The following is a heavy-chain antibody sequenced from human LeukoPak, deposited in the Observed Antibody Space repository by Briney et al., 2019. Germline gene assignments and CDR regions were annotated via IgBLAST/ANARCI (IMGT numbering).Heavy chain of an antibody. V-gene: IGHV3-23*01. CDR3: AKDIRSSGWSKYSDY. CDR2: ISGSGGST. D-gene: IGHD6-19*01. CDR1: GFTFSSYA. J-gene: IGHJ4*02. Sequence: PGGSLRLSCAASGFTFSSYAMSWVRQAPGKGLEWVSTISGSGGSTYYADSAKGRFTISRDNSKNTLYLQMNSLRAEDTAVYYCAKDIRSSGWSKYSDYWGQGTLVTVSS.